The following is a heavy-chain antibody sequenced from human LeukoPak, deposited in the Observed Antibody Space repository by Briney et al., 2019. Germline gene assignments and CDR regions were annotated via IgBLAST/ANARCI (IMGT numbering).Heavy chain of an antibody. CDR3: AKATQHTYYYGSGNTHFDY. J-gene: IGHJ4*02. D-gene: IGHD3-10*01. Sequence: GGSLRLSCAASGFTFSSYAMSWVRQAPGKGLEWVSAISGSGGSTYYADSVKGRFTISRDNSKNTLYLQMNSLRAEDTAVYYCAKATQHTYYYGSGNTHFDYWGQGTLVTVSS. CDR1: GFTFSSYA. CDR2: ISGSGGST. V-gene: IGHV3-23*01.